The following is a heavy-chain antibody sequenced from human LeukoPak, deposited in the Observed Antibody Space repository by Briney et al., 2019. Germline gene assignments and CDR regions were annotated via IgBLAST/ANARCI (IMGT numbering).Heavy chain of an antibody. Sequence: PGGPLSLSCAASGFTFISYSMNGSRQAPGKGLEGVSSISSSSSYIYYADSVKGRFTISRDNAKNSLYLQMNSLRAEDTAVYYCARDSDDYEGFDYWGQGTLVTVSS. CDR1: GFTFISYS. CDR2: ISSSSSYI. V-gene: IGHV3-21*01. J-gene: IGHJ4*02. CDR3: ARDSDDYEGFDY. D-gene: IGHD3-16*01.